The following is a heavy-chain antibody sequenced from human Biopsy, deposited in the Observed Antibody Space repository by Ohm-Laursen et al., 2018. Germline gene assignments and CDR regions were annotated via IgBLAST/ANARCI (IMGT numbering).Heavy chain of an antibody. D-gene: IGHD3-10*01. CDR3: ASGNIGGVGLDV. V-gene: IGHV1-69*04. CDR2: IIPILGTV. CDR1: GATFSNYA. Sequence: GASVKVSCKASGATFSNYAINWLRQAPGQGLDWMGRIIPILGTVDYGQNFQGRVTIRADTSTTFLELTSLRYDDTAVYYCASGNIGGVGLDVWGLGTTVTVSS. J-gene: IGHJ6*02.